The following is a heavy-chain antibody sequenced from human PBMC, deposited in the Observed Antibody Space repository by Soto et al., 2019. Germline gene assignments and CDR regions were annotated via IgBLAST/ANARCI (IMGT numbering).Heavy chain of an antibody. CDR2: IFHSGST. CDR1: GGSIRTNNW. CDR3: ARVYSGSYSDY. Sequence: PSETLSLTCAVSGGSIRTNNWWSWVRQPPGKGLEWIGEIFHSGSTCYNPSLKTRVTISVDKSKNQFSLKLSSVTAADTAVYYCARVYSGSYSDYWGQGTLVTVSS. J-gene: IGHJ4*02. D-gene: IGHD1-26*01. V-gene: IGHV4-4*02.